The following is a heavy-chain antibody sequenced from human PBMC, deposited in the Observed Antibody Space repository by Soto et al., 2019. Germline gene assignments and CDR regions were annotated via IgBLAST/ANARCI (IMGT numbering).Heavy chain of an antibody. CDR1: GFTFSSYG. CDR3: ARDMTTPYYYYYYGMDV. V-gene: IGHV3-33*01. CDR2: IWYDGSNK. Sequence: ESGGGVVQPGRSLRLSCAASGFTFSSYGMHWVRQAPGKGLEWVAVIWYDGSNKYYADSVKGRFTISRDNSKNTLYLQMNSLRAEDTAVYYCARDMTTPYYYYYYGMDVWGQGTTVTVSS. D-gene: IGHD4-17*01. J-gene: IGHJ6*02.